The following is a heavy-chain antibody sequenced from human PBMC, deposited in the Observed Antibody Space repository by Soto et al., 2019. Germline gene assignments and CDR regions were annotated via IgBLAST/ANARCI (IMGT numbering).Heavy chain of an antibody. CDR3: ATDYEFGLDN. CDR2: MDSGVSNT. CDR1: GFIFNVRW. J-gene: IGHJ4*02. D-gene: IGHD3-16*01. V-gene: IGHV3-74*01. Sequence: EVQLVESGGGVVQPGESLRLSCAASGFIFNVRWMHWVRQRPGEGLVWVSGMDSGVSNTNYADSVNGRFSISRDNANNILYLQMNSLTSEDTAVYYCATDYEFGLDNWGQGTLVTVSS.